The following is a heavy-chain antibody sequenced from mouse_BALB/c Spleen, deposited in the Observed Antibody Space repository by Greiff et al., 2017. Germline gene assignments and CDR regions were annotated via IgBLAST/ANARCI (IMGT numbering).Heavy chain of an antibody. CDR1: GFTFSDYY. J-gene: IGHJ2*01. CDR3: ARDGGLGNFDY. V-gene: IGHV5-4*02. Sequence: EVKLVESGGGLVKPGGSLKLSCAASGFTFSDYYMYWVRQTPEKRLEWVATISDGGSYTYYPDSVKGRFTISRDNAKNNLYLQMSSLKSEDTAMYYCARDGGLGNFDYWGQGTTLTVSS. D-gene: IGHD3-3*01. CDR2: ISDGGSYT.